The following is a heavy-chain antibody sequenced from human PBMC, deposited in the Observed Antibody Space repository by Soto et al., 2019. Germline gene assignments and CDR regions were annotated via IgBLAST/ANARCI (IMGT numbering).Heavy chain of an antibody. Sequence: GGSLRLSCAASGFTFSSYGMHWVRQAPGKGLEWVAVISYDGSNKYYADSVKGRFTISRDNSKNTLYLQMNSLRAEDTAVYYCAKDLGYYYDSSGYHGFDYWGQGTLVTVSS. CDR1: GFTFSSYG. D-gene: IGHD3-22*01. CDR3: AKDLGYYYDSSGYHGFDY. V-gene: IGHV3-30*18. J-gene: IGHJ4*02. CDR2: ISYDGSNK.